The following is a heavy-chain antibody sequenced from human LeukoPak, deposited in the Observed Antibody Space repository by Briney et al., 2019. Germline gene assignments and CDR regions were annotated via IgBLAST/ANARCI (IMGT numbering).Heavy chain of an antibody. Sequence: GGSLRLSCAASGFTFSSYEMNWVRQAPGKGLEWVSYISSSGSTIYYADSVKGRFTISRDNAKNSLYLQMNSLRAEDTAVYYCARGTIVVVPFDYWGQGTLVTVSS. CDR3: ARGTIVVVPFDY. J-gene: IGHJ4*02. V-gene: IGHV3-48*03. CDR1: GFTFSSYE. CDR2: ISSSGSTI. D-gene: IGHD2-15*01.